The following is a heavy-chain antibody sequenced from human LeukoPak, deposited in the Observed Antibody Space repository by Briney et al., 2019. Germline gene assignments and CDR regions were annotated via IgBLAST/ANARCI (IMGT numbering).Heavy chain of an antibody. CDR3: AKTTYYYDSSGYHFGGFDY. D-gene: IGHD3-22*01. CDR1: GFTFSSYA. CDR2: ISGGGST. V-gene: IGHV3-23*01. J-gene: IGHJ4*02. Sequence: HPGGSLRLSCAASGFTFSSYAMNWVRQAPGKGLEWVSAISGGGSTYYADSVKGRFTISRDNSKNTLYLQMNSLRAEDTAVYYCAKTTYYYDSSGYHFGGFDYWGQGTLVTVSS.